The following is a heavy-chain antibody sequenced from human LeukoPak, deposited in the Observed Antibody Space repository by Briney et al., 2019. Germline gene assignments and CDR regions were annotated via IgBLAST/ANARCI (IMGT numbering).Heavy chain of an antibody. CDR1: GFTFSSHG. CDR2: INSDGSST. CDR3: ARSMVRGVIDY. Sequence: GGSLRLSCAASGFTFSSHGMQWVRQAPGKGLVWVSRINSDGSSTSYADSVKGRFTISRDNAKNTLYLQMNSLRAEDTAVYYCARSMVRGVIDYWGQGTLVTVSS. V-gene: IGHV3-74*01. D-gene: IGHD3-10*01. J-gene: IGHJ4*02.